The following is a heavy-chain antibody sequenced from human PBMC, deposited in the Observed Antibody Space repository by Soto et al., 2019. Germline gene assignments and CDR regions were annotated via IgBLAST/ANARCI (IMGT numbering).Heavy chain of an antibody. CDR1: GYTFTDYY. V-gene: IGHV1-2*04. Sequence: QVQLVQSGAEVKKPGASVKVSCRASGYTFTDYYIHWLRQAPGQGLDWMGWINPYSGDTNCAQKFQVWVTMHRDTSVSTVYMELSSLKSDDTAVYYCARGTSTGDFDSWGQGTLVTVSS. CDR2: INPYSGDT. D-gene: IGHD7-27*01. CDR3: ARGTSTGDFDS. J-gene: IGHJ4*02.